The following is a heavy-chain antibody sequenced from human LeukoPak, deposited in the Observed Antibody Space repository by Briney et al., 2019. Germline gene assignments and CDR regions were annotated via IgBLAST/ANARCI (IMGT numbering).Heavy chain of an antibody. CDR2: FHTRGST. CDR3: ARHPGDGP. CDR1: RGSISSGNYY. Sequence: PSETLSLTCTVSRGSISSGNYYWSWIRQPAGKGLEWIGRFHTRGSTNYNPSLKSRVTISVDTSKNQFSLKLSSVTAADTAVYYCARHPGDGPWGQGTLVTVSS. V-gene: IGHV4-61*02. J-gene: IGHJ5*02. D-gene: IGHD3-16*01.